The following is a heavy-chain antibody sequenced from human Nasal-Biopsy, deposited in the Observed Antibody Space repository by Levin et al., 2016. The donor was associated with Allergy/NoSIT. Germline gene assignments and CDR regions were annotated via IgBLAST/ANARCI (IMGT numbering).Heavy chain of an antibody. D-gene: IGHD4-11*01. CDR3: ARDRRWREYTVTTGYYYNYYMDV. Sequence: GESLKISCAVSGFTFDDYWMSWVRQAPGKGLEWVANMDQDGAEKFYVDSVRGRFTISRDNAKNSLFLQMNSLTAEDTAVYYCARDRRWREYTVTTGYYYNYYMDVWGKGTTVTVSS. CDR2: MDQDGAEK. V-gene: IGHV3-7*01. J-gene: IGHJ6*03. CDR1: GFTFDDYW.